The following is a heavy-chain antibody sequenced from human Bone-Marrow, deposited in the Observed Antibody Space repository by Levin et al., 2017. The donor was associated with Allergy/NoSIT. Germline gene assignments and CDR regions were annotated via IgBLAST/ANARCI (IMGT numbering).Heavy chain of an antibody. CDR1: GFFFSSYT. D-gene: IGHD2-21*01. CDR3: VKGSSSSLIAVTYLDY. Sequence: QPGGSLRLSCSASGFFFSSYTMHWVRQAPGKGLECVSAISSSGDNTYYADSVKGRFTVSRDNSKNTLYLQMNILGAADTAVYYCVKGSSSSLIAVTYLDYWDQGALVTVSS. V-gene: IGHV3-64D*06. J-gene: IGHJ4*02. CDR2: ISSSGDNT.